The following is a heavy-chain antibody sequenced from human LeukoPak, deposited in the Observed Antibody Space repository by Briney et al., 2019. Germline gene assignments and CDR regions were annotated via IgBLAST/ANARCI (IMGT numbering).Heavy chain of an antibody. Sequence: GASVKVSCKASGYPSTADYIHWVRQAPGQGLEWMGTINPSSGHTRSAQKFQGRVTMTRDTYRSTVYMELGSHKPEESAVYYCARGAESQVHVGPFDVCGQGTMVTVSS. J-gene: IGHJ3*01. D-gene: IGHD3-10*01. V-gene: IGHV1-46*01. CDR3: ARGAESQVHVGPFDV. CDR1: GYPSTADY. CDR2: INPSSGHT.